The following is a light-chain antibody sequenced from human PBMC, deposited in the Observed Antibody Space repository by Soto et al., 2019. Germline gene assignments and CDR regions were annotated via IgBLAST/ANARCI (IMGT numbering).Light chain of an antibody. Sequence: QSALTQPASVSGSPGPSITISCTGTSSDVGGYNYVSWYQQHPGKAPKLMIYEVSNRPSGVSNRFSGSKSGNTASLTISGLQAEDEADYYCSSYTTSSTHWVFGGGTKLTV. CDR1: SSDVGGYNY. V-gene: IGLV2-14*01. CDR3: SSYTTSSTHWV. J-gene: IGLJ3*02. CDR2: EVS.